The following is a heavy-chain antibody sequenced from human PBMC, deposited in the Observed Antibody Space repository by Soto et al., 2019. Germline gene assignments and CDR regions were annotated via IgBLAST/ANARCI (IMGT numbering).Heavy chain of an antibody. V-gene: IGHV3-23*01. CDR3: AKDQGSSWYEIDY. CDR1: GLTFSSYA. D-gene: IGHD6-13*01. Sequence: RSLRLSCAASGLTFSSYAMSWVRQAPGKGLEWVSTISGSGGSTYYADSVKGRFTISRDNSKNTMYLQMNSLRAEDTAVYYCAKDQGSSWYEIDYWGQGTLVTVSS. CDR2: ISGSGGST. J-gene: IGHJ4*02.